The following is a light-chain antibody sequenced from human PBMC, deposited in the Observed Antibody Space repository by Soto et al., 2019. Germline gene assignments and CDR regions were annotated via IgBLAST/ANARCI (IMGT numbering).Light chain of an antibody. CDR1: QSISSW. CDR2: KAS. CDR3: QQYNSYTCT. Sequence: DIQMTQSPSTLSASVGDRVTITCRASQSISSWLAWYQQKPGKAPKLLIYKASSLESGVPSRFSGSGSGTEFTLTISSLQHDDFATYCLQQYNSYTCTFGQGTKVEIK. V-gene: IGKV1-5*03. J-gene: IGKJ1*01.